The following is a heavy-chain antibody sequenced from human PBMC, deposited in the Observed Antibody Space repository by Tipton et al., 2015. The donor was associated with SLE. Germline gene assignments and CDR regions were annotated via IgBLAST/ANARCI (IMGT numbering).Heavy chain of an antibody. Sequence: GLVKPSETLSLTCSVSGGSISSYYWSWIRQTAGKGMEWIGSVFSGGETDYNPSLHSRLTLSVDTSKKQISLRLTSLTAADTATYYCVRYRARSTVYGVSLKGPMDVWGPGTTVTVS. CDR1: GGSISSYY. J-gene: IGHJ6*02. D-gene: IGHD2-8*01. V-gene: IGHV4-4*07. CDR3: VRYRARSTVYGVSLKGPMDV. CDR2: VFSGGET.